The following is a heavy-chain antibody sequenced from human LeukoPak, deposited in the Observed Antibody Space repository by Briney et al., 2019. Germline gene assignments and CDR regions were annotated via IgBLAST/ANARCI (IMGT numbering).Heavy chain of an antibody. CDR3: TRRFDS. CDR1: GFTFSNAW. Sequence: GGSLRLSCATSGFTFSNAWMSWVRQAPGKGLEWVSYISDTGSTIAYTDSVKGRFTMSRDEAKNSLHLQMNSLRDEDTAVYYCTRRFDSWGQGVLVTVSS. V-gene: IGHV3-48*02. CDR2: ISDTGSTI. J-gene: IGHJ4*02.